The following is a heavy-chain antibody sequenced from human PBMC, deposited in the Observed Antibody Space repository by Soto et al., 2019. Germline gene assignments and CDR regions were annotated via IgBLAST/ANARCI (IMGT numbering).Heavy chain of an antibody. CDR1: GYTFTSYA. J-gene: IGHJ6*02. Sequence: QVQLVQSGAEVKKPGASVKVSCKASGYTFTSYAMHWVRQAPGQRLEWMGWINAGNGNTKYSQKFQGRVTITRDTSASTAYMELSSLRSEDTAVYYCATSRPGYQEGWSYYYYGMDVWGQGTTVTVSS. D-gene: IGHD6-13*01. CDR3: ATSRPGYQEGWSYYYYGMDV. CDR2: INAGNGNT. V-gene: IGHV1-3*01.